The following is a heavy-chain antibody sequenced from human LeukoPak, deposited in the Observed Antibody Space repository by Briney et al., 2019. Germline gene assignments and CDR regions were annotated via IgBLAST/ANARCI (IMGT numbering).Heavy chain of an antibody. CDR1: GFTFSSYA. CDR2: ISYDGSNK. J-gene: IGHJ4*02. Sequence: GRSLRLSCAASGFTFSSYAMHWVRQAPGKGLEWVAVISYDGSNKYYADSVKGRFTISRDNSKNTLYLQMNSLRAEDTAVYYCARDAYDFRSGYLIAAAGTGRGYFDYWGQGTLVTVSS. CDR3: ARDAYDFRSGYLIAAAGTGRGYFDY. D-gene: IGHD3-3*01. V-gene: IGHV3-30-3*01.